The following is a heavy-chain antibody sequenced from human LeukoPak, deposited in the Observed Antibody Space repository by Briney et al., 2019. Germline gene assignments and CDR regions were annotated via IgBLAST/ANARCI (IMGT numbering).Heavy chain of an antibody. CDR2: IIPIFGTA. V-gene: IGHV1-69*13. J-gene: IGHJ3*02. CDR1: GGTFSSYA. CDR3: AGRIVGAMGAFDI. D-gene: IGHD1-26*01. Sequence: SVKVSCKASGGTFSSYAISWVRQAPGQGLEWMGGIIPIFGTANYAQKLQGRVTITADESTSTAYMELSSLRSEDTAVYYCAGRIVGAMGAFDIWGQGTMVTVSS.